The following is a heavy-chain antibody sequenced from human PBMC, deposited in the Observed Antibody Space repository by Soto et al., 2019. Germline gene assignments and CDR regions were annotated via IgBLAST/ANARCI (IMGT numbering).Heavy chain of an antibody. CDR1: GFTCRSFT. CDR3: TRDASRDSSARGWFDP. Sequence: GGSLRLSCAASGFTCRSFTMNWVRQSPGKGLEWVSTISSNSAYIYYTDALRGRFTISRDNAKNSLHLQMNSLRAEDTAVYYCTRDASRDSSARGWFDPWGPGTLVTVSS. D-gene: IGHD6-13*01. V-gene: IGHV3-21*01. J-gene: IGHJ5*02. CDR2: ISSNSAYI.